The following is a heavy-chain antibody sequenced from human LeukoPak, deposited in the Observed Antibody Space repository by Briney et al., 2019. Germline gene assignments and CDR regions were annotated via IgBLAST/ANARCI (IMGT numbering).Heavy chain of an antibody. D-gene: IGHD6-13*01. J-gene: IGHJ6*03. Sequence: ASVKVSCKASGYTFTSYDINWVRQATGQGLEGRGWMNPNSGNTGYAQKFQGRVTMTRNTSISTAYMELSSLRSEDTAVYYCARGLGSSWNYYYYYMDVWGKGTTVTVSS. V-gene: IGHV1-8*01. CDR2: MNPNSGNT. CDR1: GYTFTSYD. CDR3: ARGLGSSWNYYYYYMDV.